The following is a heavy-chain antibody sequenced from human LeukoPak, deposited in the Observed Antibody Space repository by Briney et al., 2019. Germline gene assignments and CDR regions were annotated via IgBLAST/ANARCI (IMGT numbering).Heavy chain of an antibody. Sequence: GGSLRLSCAASGFTFSSYSMNWVRQAPGKGLEWVSSISSSSSYIYYADSVKGRFTISRDNAKNSLYLQMNSLRAEDTAVYYCARDQYYDSSGYLPMTYNAYYYGMDVWGQGTTVTVSS. J-gene: IGHJ6*02. CDR3: ARDQYYDSSGYLPMTYNAYYYGMDV. D-gene: IGHD3-22*01. V-gene: IGHV3-21*01. CDR1: GFTFSSYS. CDR2: ISSSSSYI.